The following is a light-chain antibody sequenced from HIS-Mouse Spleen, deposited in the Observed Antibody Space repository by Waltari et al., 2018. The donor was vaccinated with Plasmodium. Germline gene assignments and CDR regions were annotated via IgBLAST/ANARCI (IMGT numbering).Light chain of an antibody. CDR2: DAS. Sequence: DIVLTQSPAPLSLSPGERATLSCRSSQCVSSYLAWYHQKPGQAPRLLIYDASNRATGIPARFSGSGSGTDFTLTISSLEPEDFAVYYCQQRSNWPLTFGGGTKVEIK. J-gene: IGKJ4*01. V-gene: IGKV3-11*01. CDR1: QCVSSY. CDR3: QQRSNWPLT.